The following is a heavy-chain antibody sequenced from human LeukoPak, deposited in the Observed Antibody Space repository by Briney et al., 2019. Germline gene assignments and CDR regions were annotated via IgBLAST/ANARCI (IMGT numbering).Heavy chain of an antibody. Sequence: GGSLRLSCAASGFTFSSYWMHWVRQAPGKGLVWVSRIKGDGSTNYADSVKGRFTISRDNAKNTVSLQMNGLRAEDTGVYYCARAPSEIGGYYPEYFRHWGQGTLVTVSS. D-gene: IGHD3-22*01. J-gene: IGHJ1*01. V-gene: IGHV3-74*01. CDR3: ARAPSEIGGYYPEYFRH. CDR1: GFTFSSYW. CDR2: IKGDGST.